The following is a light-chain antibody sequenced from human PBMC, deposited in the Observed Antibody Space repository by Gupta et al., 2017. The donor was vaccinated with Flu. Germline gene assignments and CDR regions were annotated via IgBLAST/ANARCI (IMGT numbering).Light chain of an antibody. CDR3: QKYKIWPTWT. V-gene: IGKV3-15*01. CDR2: GAA. Sequence: ERAPLSCRGSQSVYSNLDLYQQKPGQAPRLLIYGAATRATGIPARFSGSGSVTQFTLTISSLQSEDFAVYYCQKYKIWPTWTFGQGTKVEIK. CDR1: QSVYSN. J-gene: IGKJ1*01.